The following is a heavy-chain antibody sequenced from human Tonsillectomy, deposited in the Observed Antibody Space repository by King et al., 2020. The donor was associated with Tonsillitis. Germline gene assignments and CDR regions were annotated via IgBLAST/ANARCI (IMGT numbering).Heavy chain of an antibody. Sequence: QLQESGPGLVKPSETLSLTCTVSGGSISTYYWSWIRQPPGKGLEWIGYIHYSGNTMYNPSLKSRVTISVDTSRNQFSLKLTSVTAADTAVYYCARDKFDPWGQGTLVTVSS. J-gene: IGHJ5*02. CDR3: ARDKFDP. V-gene: IGHV4-59*01. CDR2: IHYSGNT. CDR1: GGSISTYY.